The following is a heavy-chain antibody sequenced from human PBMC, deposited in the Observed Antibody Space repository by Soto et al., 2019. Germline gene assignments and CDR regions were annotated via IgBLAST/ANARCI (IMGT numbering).Heavy chain of an antibody. CDR3: ARDDVGRNDAYYYYGIDV. CDR2: TYYRSKWYN. J-gene: IGHJ6*02. V-gene: IGHV6-1*01. Sequence: SQTLSLTCAISGDSVSSNSAAWNWIRQSPSRGLEWLGRTYYRSKWYNDYAVSVKSRITINPDTSKNQFSLQLNSVTPEDTAVYYCARDDVGRNDAYYYYGIDVWSQGTTVTVSS. D-gene: IGHD1-1*01. CDR1: GDSVSSNSAA.